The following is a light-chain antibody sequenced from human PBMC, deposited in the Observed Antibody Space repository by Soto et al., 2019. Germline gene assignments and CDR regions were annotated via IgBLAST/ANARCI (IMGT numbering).Light chain of an antibody. J-gene: IGKJ2*01. V-gene: IGKV1-17*03. CDR2: ETS. Sequence: DVQMTQSPSAMSASVGDRVTITCRASLDISRFVAWFQQKPGKAPERLIYETSNLQPGVPSRFSGSGSGTEFTLAISGLQPEDYATYYCLQHNSYPYTFGQGTKVDIK. CDR3: LQHNSYPYT. CDR1: LDISRF.